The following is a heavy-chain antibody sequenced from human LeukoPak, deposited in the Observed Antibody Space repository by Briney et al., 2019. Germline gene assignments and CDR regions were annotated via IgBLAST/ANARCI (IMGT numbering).Heavy chain of an antibody. Sequence: GRSLRLSCAASGFTFSSYAMHWVRQAPGKGLEWVAVISYDGSNKYYADSVKGRFTISRDNSKNTLYLQMNSLRAEDTAVYYCARGSGITMVRGVISYWGQGTLVTVSS. V-gene: IGHV3-30*04. CDR2: ISYDGSNK. CDR1: GFTFSSYA. J-gene: IGHJ4*02. D-gene: IGHD3-10*01. CDR3: ARGSGITMVRGVISY.